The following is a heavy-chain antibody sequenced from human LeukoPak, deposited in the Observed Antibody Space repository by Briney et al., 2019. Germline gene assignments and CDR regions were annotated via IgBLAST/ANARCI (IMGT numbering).Heavy chain of an antibody. CDR2: IYYSGST. Sequence: KPSETLSLTCTVSGGSISSSSYYWDWIRQPPGKGLEWIGYIYYSGSTNYNPSLKSRVTISVDTSKNQFSLKLSPVTAADTAVYYCARVYYSSSYDYWYFDLWGRGTLVTVSS. CDR1: GGSISSSSYY. J-gene: IGHJ2*01. D-gene: IGHD6-13*01. V-gene: IGHV4-61*05. CDR3: ARVYYSSSYDYWYFDL.